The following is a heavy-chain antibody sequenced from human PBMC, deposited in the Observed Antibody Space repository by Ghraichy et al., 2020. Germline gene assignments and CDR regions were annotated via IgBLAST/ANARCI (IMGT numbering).Heavy chain of an antibody. CDR2: IFYSGST. Sequence: SQTLSLTCTVSGGSISTYYWSWVRQPPGKGLEWIGYIFYSGSTNYNHSLKSRVTISVDTSKNQCSLNLSSVTAADTAVYYCARSESSTSYTMDVWGQGTTFIVSS. J-gene: IGHJ6*02. CDR1: GGSISTYY. V-gene: IGHV4-59*01. D-gene: IGHD6-13*01. CDR3: ARSESSTSYTMDV.